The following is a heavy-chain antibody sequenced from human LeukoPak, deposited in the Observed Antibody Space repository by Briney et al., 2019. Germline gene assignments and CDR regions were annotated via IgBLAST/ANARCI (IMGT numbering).Heavy chain of an antibody. D-gene: IGHD3-22*01. V-gene: IGHV4-59*01. CDR2: IYNSGST. Sequence: SETLSLTCTVSGGSISSYYWSWIRQSPGRGLEWIGYIYNSGSTNYNPSLKSRVTISVDTSKNQFSLKLSSVTAADTAVYYCARSYDSSGYYHYYWYFDLWGRGTLVTVSS. J-gene: IGHJ2*01. CDR1: GGSISSYY. CDR3: ARSYDSSGYYHYYWYFDL.